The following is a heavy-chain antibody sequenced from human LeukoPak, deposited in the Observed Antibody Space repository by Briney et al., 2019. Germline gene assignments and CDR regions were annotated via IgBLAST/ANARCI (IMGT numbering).Heavy chain of an antibody. V-gene: IGHV4-59*02. CDR3: VRDCTGGSCYPPSDSFDI. CDR1: GGSVISYY. J-gene: IGHJ3*02. CDR2: VYYGGTT. D-gene: IGHD2-15*01. Sequence: SETLSLTCTVSGGSVISYYWSWVRQSPGQGLEWIGYVYYGGTTSYSPSLKSRVSMSIDRSKNQFSLTLFSVTPADTAIYYCVRDCTGGSCYPPSDSFDIWGQGTKVTVSS.